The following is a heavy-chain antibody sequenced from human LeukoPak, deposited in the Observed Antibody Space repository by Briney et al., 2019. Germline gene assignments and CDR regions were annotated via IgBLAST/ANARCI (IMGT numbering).Heavy chain of an antibody. CDR1: GGTFSSYA. CDR2: IIPIFGTA. V-gene: IGHV1-69*05. D-gene: IGHD6-13*01. Sequence: ASVKVSCKASGGTFSSYAISWVRQAPGQGLEWMGGIIPIFGTANYAQKFQGRVTITTDESTSTAYMELSSLRSEDTAVYYCARPSWSSNAFDIWGQGTMVTVSS. J-gene: IGHJ3*02. CDR3: ARPSWSSNAFDI.